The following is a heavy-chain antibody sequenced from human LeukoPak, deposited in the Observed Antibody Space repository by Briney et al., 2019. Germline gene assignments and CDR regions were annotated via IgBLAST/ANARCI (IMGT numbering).Heavy chain of an antibody. Sequence: PSGTLSLTCGVSGGSISSTNWWSWVRQPPGQGLEWIGEISLSGVTNYNPSLKSRVTISVDTSKNQFSLKLSSVTAADTAVYYCARGTMTTVTYYFDYWGQGTLVTVSS. D-gene: IGHD4-17*01. J-gene: IGHJ4*02. CDR1: GGSISSTNW. CDR3: ARGTMTTVTYYFDY. V-gene: IGHV4-4*02. CDR2: ISLSGVT.